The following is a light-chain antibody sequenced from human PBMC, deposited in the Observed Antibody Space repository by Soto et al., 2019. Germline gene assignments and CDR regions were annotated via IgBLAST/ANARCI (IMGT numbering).Light chain of an antibody. J-gene: IGKJ1*01. CDR2: KAS. CDR1: QSISTW. V-gene: IGKV1-5*03. Sequence: IQLTQSASTLSESVGDRVTITCRASQSISTWLAWYQQKPGKAPKLLIYKASTLQSGVPSRFSGSGSGTEFTLTISSLQPDDFATYYCQQYSIYWTFGQGTKV. CDR3: QQYSIYWT.